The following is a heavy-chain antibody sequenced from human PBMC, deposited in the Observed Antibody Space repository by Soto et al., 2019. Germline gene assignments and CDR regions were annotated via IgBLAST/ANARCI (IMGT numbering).Heavy chain of an antibody. CDR2: IYYSGST. CDR1: GGSISSYY. J-gene: IGHJ6*02. Sequence: PSETLSLTCTVSGGSISSYYWSWIRQPPGKGLEWIGYIYYSGSTNYNPSLKSRVTISVDTSKNQFSLKLSSVTAADTAVYYCARGRGSGSSFYYYGMDVWGQGTKVTVYS. CDR3: ARGRGSGSSFYYYGMDV. D-gene: IGHD3-10*01. V-gene: IGHV4-59*01.